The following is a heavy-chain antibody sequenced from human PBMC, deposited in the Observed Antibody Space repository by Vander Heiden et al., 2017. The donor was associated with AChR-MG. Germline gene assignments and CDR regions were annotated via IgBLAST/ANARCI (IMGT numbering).Heavy chain of an antibody. D-gene: IGHD3-3*01. V-gene: IGHV1-69*06. CDR1: GGHFNRYA. Sequence: QVQLVQSGAEGKEPGSPVKGSCKASGGHFNRYALSWVGQAPGQGLEWMAAIIPIIGTANYAQKVQGRVTTTADKSTSTAYMELSSLRAEDTAVYYCAGDRGRITIFGVAKGMDVWGQGTTVTVSS. J-gene: IGHJ6*02. CDR3: AGDRGRITIFGVAKGMDV. CDR2: IIPIIGTA.